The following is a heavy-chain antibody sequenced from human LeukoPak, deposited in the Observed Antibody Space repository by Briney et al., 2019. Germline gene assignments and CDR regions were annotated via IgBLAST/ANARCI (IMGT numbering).Heavy chain of an antibody. CDR3: ATLASAVGNPDS. J-gene: IGHJ5*01. V-gene: IGHV6-1*01. Sequence: SQTLSLTCAISGDSVSSNSAAWNWIRQSPSRGLEWLGRTYYRSKWYNDYAVSVKSRITVNPDTSKNQFSLHLNSVTPEDTAVYYCATLASAVGNPDSWGQGTLVTVSS. D-gene: IGHD3-3*02. CDR1: GDSVSSNSAA. CDR2: TYYRSKWYN.